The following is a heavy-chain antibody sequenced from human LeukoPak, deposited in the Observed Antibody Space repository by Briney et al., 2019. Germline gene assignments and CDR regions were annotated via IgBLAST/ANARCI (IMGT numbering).Heavy chain of an antibody. CDR3: ARGHLYGYSSSLRPTAN. V-gene: IGHV4-34*01. D-gene: IGHD6-6*01. CDR2: INHSERT. CDR1: AVSFSDYY. Sequence: PSETLSLTCSVYAVSFSDYYWSWIRQPPGKELVWIGEINHSERTNYKPSLKRRVTISVDTSKNQFSLKLSSVTAADTAVYYCARGHLYGYSSSLRPTANWGQGTLVTVSS. J-gene: IGHJ4*02.